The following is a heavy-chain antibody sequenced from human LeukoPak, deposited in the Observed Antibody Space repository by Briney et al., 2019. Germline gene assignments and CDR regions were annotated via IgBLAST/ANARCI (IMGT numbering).Heavy chain of an antibody. Sequence: SETLSLTCSVSGDSISSYYWNWIRQPPGKGLEWIGYTHYSGSTTYNPSLKSRVTTSVDTSKNQFSLYLSSVTAADTAVYYCARGQLVRFDYWGQGTLVTVSS. CDR1: GDSISSYY. J-gene: IGHJ4*02. CDR2: THYSGST. D-gene: IGHD6-6*01. CDR3: ARGQLVRFDY. V-gene: IGHV4-59*12.